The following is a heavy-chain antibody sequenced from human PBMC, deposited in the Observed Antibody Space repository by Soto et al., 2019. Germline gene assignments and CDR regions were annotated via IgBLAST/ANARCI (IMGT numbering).Heavy chain of an antibody. D-gene: IGHD6-13*01. Sequence: GGCLRLACAASGFIFSSYAMSWVRQAPGKGLEWVSGLSDSGGSIYYADSVKGRFTISRDNSMNTLYLQMNTLRAEDTAIYYCAKVSSSWYAGFFDLWGQGTLVTVSS. V-gene: IGHV3-23*01. J-gene: IGHJ4*02. CDR1: GFIFSSYA. CDR3: AKVSSSWYAGFFDL. CDR2: LSDSGGSI.